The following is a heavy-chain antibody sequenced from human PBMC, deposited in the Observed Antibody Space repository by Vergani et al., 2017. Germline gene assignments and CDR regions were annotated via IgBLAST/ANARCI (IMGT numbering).Heavy chain of an antibody. CDR2: IYYSGST. V-gene: IGHV4-59*12. J-gene: IGHJ4*02. D-gene: IGHD3-3*01. CDR3: ARKRADYDFWSGSIYYFDY. Sequence: QVQLQESGPGLVKPSETLSLTCTVSGGSISSYYWSWIRQPPGKGLEWIGYIYYSGSTNYNPSLKNRGTISVDTSKNKFSLKLSSVTAADTAVYYCARKRADYDFWSGSIYYFDYWGQGTLVTVSS. CDR1: GGSISSYY.